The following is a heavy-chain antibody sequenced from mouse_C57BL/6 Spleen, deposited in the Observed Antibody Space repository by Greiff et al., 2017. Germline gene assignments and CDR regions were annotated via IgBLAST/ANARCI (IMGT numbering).Heavy chain of an antibody. CDR3: ARHFDGYPYYFDY. CDR2: IWSDGST. V-gene: IGHV2-6-1*01. CDR1: GFSLTSYG. Sequence: VQRVESGPGLVAPSPSLSITCTVSGFSLTSYGVHWVRQPPGKGLEWLVVIWSDGSTTYNSALKSRLSISKDNSKSQVFLKMNSLQTDDTAMYYCARHFDGYPYYFDYWGQGTTLTVSS. D-gene: IGHD2-3*01. J-gene: IGHJ2*01.